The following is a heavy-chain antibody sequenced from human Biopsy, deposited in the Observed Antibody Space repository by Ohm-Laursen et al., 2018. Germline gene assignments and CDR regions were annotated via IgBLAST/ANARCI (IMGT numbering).Heavy chain of an antibody. J-gene: IGHJ4*02. D-gene: IGHD1-26*01. Sequence: GTLSLTCCISGGSISGYYWNWIRQSPGKGLEWIGYIWSSGTTDYNPSLQSRVSMSLELSTDQFSLKVDSVTAADTAVYYCARVVGAATGFDQWGQGIPVTVSS. CDR1: GGSISGYY. V-gene: IGHV4-59*01. CDR2: IWSSGTT. CDR3: ARVVGAATGFDQ.